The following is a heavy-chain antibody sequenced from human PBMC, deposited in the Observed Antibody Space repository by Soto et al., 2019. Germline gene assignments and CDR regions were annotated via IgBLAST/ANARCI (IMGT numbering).Heavy chain of an antibody. V-gene: IGHV3-48*01. CDR2: ISSSSSTI. J-gene: IGHJ6*03. D-gene: IGHD3-3*01. CDR1: GFTFSSYS. CDR3: ARDSPSYLWSGYYMDV. Sequence: GGSLRLSCAASGFTFSSYSMNWVRQAPGKGLEWVSYISSSSSTIYYADSVKGRFTISRDNAKNSLYLQMNSLRAEDTAVYYCARDSPSYLWSGYYMDVWGKGTTVTVSS.